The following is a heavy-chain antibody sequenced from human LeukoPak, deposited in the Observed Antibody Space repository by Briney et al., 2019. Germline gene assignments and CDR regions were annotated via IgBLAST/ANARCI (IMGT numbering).Heavy chain of an antibody. CDR1: GYTFTNYD. J-gene: IGHJ4*02. CDR2: MNPNSGNT. Sequence: ASVTVSFKSSGYTFTNYDINWVRQATGQGLEWMGWMNPNSGNTGYAQKFQGRVTITRDTSASTAYMELSSLRSEDTAVYYCARDGSYSYYYDSSGYSTRGIMFDYWGQGTLVTVSS. V-gene: IGHV1-8*01. CDR3: ARDGSYSYYYDSSGYSTRGIMFDY. D-gene: IGHD3-22*01.